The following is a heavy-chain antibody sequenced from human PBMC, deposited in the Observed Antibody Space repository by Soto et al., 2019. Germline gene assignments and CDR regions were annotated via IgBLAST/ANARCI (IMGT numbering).Heavy chain of an antibody. D-gene: IGHD3-3*01. CDR2: IKSDGTVT. Sequence: GGSLRLSCVVSGITFSTYRMHWVRQAPGKGLVWVSHIKSDGTVTHYTDSVRGRFIISRDNAKNTLFLQMNSLRAEDTAVYYWPREKYDFWSGYYLDYWGQGTLVTVSS. J-gene: IGHJ4*02. CDR3: PREKYDFWSGYYLDY. CDR1: GITFSTYR. V-gene: IGHV3-74*01.